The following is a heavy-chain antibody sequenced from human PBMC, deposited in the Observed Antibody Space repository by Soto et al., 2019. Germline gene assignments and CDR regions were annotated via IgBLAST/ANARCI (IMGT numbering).Heavy chain of an antibody. J-gene: IGHJ4*02. V-gene: IGHV1-3*01. CDR1: GYTFTSYA. Sequence: ASVEVSCKASGYTFTSYAMHWVRQAPGQRLEWMGWINAGNGNTKYSQRFQGRVTITRDTSASTAYMELSSLRSEDTAVYYCARVYSGYDWIYWGQGTPVTVSS. CDR2: INAGNGNT. CDR3: ARVYSGYDWIY. D-gene: IGHD5-12*01.